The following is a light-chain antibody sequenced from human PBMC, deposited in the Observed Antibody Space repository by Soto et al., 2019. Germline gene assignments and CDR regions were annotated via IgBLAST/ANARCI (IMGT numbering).Light chain of an antibody. CDR2: DAS. CDR3: QHRSNWPIT. V-gene: IGKV3-11*01. J-gene: IGKJ5*01. Sequence: EIVLTQSPATLSLSPGERATLSCRASQSVSSYLAWYQQKRGQAPRLLIYDASNRATGIPARFSGSGSGTDFTLTISSLEPEDFAVYYCQHRSNWPITFGQGTRVEIK. CDR1: QSVSSY.